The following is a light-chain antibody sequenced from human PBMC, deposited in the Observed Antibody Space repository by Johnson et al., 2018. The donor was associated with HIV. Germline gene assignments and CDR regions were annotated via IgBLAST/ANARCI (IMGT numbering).Light chain of an antibody. Sequence: QSVLTQPPSVSAAPGQKVTISCSGSSSNIGNNYVSWYQQLPGTAPKLLIYDNNKRPSGIPDRFSGSKSGTSATLGITGLQTGDEADYYCGTWDSSLSAGPHYVVGTGTKVTVL. J-gene: IGLJ1*01. CDR3: GTWDSSLSAGPHYV. V-gene: IGLV1-51*01. CDR1: SSNIGNNY. CDR2: DNN.